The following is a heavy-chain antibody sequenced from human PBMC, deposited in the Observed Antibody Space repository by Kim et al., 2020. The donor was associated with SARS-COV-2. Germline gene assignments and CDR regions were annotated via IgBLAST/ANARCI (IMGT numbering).Heavy chain of an antibody. J-gene: IGHJ5*02. CDR3: ASATGCSSSWYQGEHQFDP. D-gene: IGHD6-13*01. CDR2: INHSGST. Sequence: SETLSLTCAVYGGSFSGYYWSWIRQPPGKGLEWIGEINHSGSTNYNPSLKSRVTISVDTSKNQFSLKLSSVTAADTAVYYCASATGCSSSWYQGEHQFDPWGQGTLVTVSS. V-gene: IGHV4-34*01. CDR1: GGSFSGYY.